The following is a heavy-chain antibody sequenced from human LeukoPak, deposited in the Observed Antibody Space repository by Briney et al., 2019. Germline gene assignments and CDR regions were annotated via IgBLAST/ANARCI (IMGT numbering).Heavy chain of an antibody. J-gene: IGHJ4*02. D-gene: IGHD1-26*01. Sequence: SETLSLTCAVYGGSFSGYYWSWIRQPPGKGLEWIGEINHSESTNYNPSLKSRVTISVDTSKNQFSLKLSSVTAADTAVYYCARKWELTYYFDYWGQGTLVTVSS. CDR1: GGSFSGYY. V-gene: IGHV4-34*01. CDR3: ARKWELTYYFDY. CDR2: INHSEST.